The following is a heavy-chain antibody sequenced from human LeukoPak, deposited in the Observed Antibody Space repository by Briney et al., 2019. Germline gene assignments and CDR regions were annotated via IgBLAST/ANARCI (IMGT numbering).Heavy chain of an antibody. V-gene: IGHV4-34*01. CDR1: GGSFSGYY. CDR2: INHSGST. CDR3: ARVRYSSSTS. J-gene: IGHJ4*02. D-gene: IGHD6-13*01. Sequence: PSETLSLTCAVYGGSFSGYYWSWVRQPPGKGLEWIGEINHSGSTNYNPSLKSRVTISVDTSKNQFSLKLSSVTAADTAVYYCARVRYSSSTSWGQGTLVTVSS.